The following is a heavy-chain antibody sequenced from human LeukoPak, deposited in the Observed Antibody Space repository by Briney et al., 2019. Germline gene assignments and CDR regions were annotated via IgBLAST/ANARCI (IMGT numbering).Heavy chain of an antibody. D-gene: IGHD6-13*01. Sequence: GASVKVSCKASGGTFSSYAISWVRQAPGQGLEWMGWINPNSGGTNYAQKFQGWVTMTRDTSISTAYMELSRLRSDDTAVYYCARDRSYGIAAAYDFDYWGQGTLVTVSS. J-gene: IGHJ4*02. V-gene: IGHV1-2*04. CDR1: GGTFSSYA. CDR2: INPNSGGT. CDR3: ARDRSYGIAAAYDFDY.